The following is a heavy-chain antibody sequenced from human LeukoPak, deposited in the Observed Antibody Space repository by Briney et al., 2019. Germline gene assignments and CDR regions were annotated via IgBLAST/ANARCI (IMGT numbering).Heavy chain of an antibody. Sequence: SETLSLTCTVSGGSISSYYWSWLRQPPGKGLEWIGYIYYSGSTNYNPSLKSRVTISVDTSKNQFSLKLSSVTAADTAVYYCARVSRSWSGYYPYYFDYWGQGTLVTVSS. CDR3: ARVSRSWSGYYPYYFDY. CDR2: IYYSGST. CDR1: GGSISSYY. V-gene: IGHV4-59*01. J-gene: IGHJ4*02. D-gene: IGHD3-3*01.